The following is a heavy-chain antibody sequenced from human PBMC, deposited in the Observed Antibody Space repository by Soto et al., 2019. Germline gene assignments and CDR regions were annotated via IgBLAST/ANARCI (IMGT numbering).Heavy chain of an antibody. V-gene: IGHV4-39*01. Sequence: SETLSLTCTVSGGSISSSSYYWGWIRQPPGKGLEWIGSIYYSGSTYYNPSLKSRGTISVDTSKNQFSLKLSSVTAADTAVYYCARLPLVPAAKPYYFDYWGQGTLVTVSS. J-gene: IGHJ4*02. D-gene: IGHD2-2*02. CDR3: ARLPLVPAAKPYYFDY. CDR2: IYYSGST. CDR1: GGSISSSSYY.